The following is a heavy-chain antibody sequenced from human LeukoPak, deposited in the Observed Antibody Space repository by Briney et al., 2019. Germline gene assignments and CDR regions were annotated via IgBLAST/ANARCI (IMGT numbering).Heavy chain of an antibody. CDR2: KNPKRGNT. V-gene: IGHV1-8*02. CDR1: GYTFTRYD. D-gene: IGHD2-8*02. Sequence: ASVKVSCKASGYTFTRYDINWVRQPTGQGLEWMGWKNPKRGNTGYAQKFQGRVTMTRNTSRSTAYMELSSLRSEDAAVYYCARGLVATYMDVWGKGTTVTVSS. J-gene: IGHJ6*03. CDR3: ARGLVATYMDV.